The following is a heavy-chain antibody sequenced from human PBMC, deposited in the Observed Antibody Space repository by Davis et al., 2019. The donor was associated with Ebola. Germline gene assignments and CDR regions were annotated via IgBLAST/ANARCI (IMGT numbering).Heavy chain of an antibody. D-gene: IGHD6-19*01. Sequence: GESLKISCAASGFTFSSYSMSWVRRAPGKGLEWVSTLGLSADTYYADSVKGRFTISRDNSKNTLHLQMNSLRVEDTAIYYCAKDTSNVWFDVWGQGTMVTVSS. J-gene: IGHJ3*01. V-gene: IGHV3-23*01. CDR1: GFTFSSYS. CDR2: LGLSADT. CDR3: AKDTSNVWFDV.